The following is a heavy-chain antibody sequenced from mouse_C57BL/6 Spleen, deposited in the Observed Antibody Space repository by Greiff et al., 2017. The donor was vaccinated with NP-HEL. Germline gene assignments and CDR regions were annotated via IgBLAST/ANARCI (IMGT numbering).Heavy chain of an antibody. D-gene: IGHD2-10*02. CDR3: TTGYGNYGFYAMDY. Sequence: VQLQQSGAELVRPGASVKLSCTASGFNIKDYYMHWVKQRPEQGLEWIGRIDPEDGDTEYAPKFQGKATMTADTSSNTAYLQLSSLTSKDTAVYYCTTGYGNYGFYAMDYWGQGTSVTVSS. CDR2: IDPEDGDT. CDR1: GFNIKDYY. J-gene: IGHJ4*01. V-gene: IGHV14-1*01.